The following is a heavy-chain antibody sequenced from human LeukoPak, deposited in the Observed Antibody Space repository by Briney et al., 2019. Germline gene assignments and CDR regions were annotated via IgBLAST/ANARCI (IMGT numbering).Heavy chain of an antibody. CDR1: GYSISSGYY. CDR3: ARHNSPYYDFWSGYYTPDENLDY. Sequence: SETLSLTCAVSGYSISSGYYWGWIRQPPGKGLEWIGSIYHSGSTYYNPSLKSRVTISVDTSKNQFSLKLSSVTVADTAVCYCARHNSPYYDFWSGYYTPDENLDYWGQGTLVTVSS. D-gene: IGHD3-3*01. J-gene: IGHJ4*02. CDR2: IYHSGST. V-gene: IGHV4-38-2*01.